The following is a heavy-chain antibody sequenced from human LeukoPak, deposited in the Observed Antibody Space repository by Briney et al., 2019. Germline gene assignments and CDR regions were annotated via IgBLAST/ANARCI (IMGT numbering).Heavy chain of an antibody. CDR3: AKRDTPKEPPYYGSSEIDY. J-gene: IGHJ4*02. V-gene: IGHV3-23*01. D-gene: IGHD3-22*01. Sequence: GGSLRLSCAASGFTFSSYAMSWVRQAPGKGLEWVSAISGSGGSTYYADSVKGRFTISRDNSKNTLYLQMNSLRAEDTAVYYCAKRDTPKEPPYYGSSEIDYWGQGTLVTVSS. CDR1: GFTFSSYA. CDR2: ISGSGGST.